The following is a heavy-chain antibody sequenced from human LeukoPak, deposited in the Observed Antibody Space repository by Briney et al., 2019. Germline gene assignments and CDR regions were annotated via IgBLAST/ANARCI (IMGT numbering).Heavy chain of an antibody. CDR2: IYTSGST. J-gene: IGHJ4*02. Sequence: KSSETLSLTCTVSGGSISSGSYYWSWIRQPAGKGLEWIGRIYTSGSTNYNPSLKSRVTISVDTSKNQFSLKLSSVTAADTAVYYCASYYGSGTFDYWGQGTLVTVSS. CDR3: ASYYGSGTFDY. D-gene: IGHD3-10*01. V-gene: IGHV4-61*02. CDR1: GGSISSGSYY.